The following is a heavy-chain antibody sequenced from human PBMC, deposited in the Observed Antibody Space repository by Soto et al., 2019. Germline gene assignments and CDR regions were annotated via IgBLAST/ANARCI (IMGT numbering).Heavy chain of an antibody. CDR1: GGSFSGYY. Sequence: PSETLSLTCAVYGGSFSGYYWSWIRQPPGKGLEWIGEINHSGSTNYNPSLKSRVTISVDTSKNQFSLKLSSVTAADTAVYYCARNHLPFVSGGQRKWFIGGSRWFDPWGQGTLVTVSS. V-gene: IGHV4-34*01. J-gene: IGHJ5*02. CDR3: ARNHLPFVSGGQRKWFIGGSRWFDP. CDR2: INHSGST. D-gene: IGHD3-22*01.